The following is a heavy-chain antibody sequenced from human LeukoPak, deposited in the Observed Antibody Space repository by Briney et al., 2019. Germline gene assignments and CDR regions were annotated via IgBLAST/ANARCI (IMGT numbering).Heavy chain of an antibody. Sequence: SETLSLTCTVSGGSISSSNSYWGWIRQPPGKGLEWIGYIYYSGSTNYNPSLKSRVTISVDTSKNQFSLKLSSVTAADTAVYYCARVEFGYSYGYYFDYWGQGTLVTVSS. V-gene: IGHV4-61*05. CDR2: IYYSGST. D-gene: IGHD5-18*01. J-gene: IGHJ4*02. CDR1: GGSISSSNSY. CDR3: ARVEFGYSYGYYFDY.